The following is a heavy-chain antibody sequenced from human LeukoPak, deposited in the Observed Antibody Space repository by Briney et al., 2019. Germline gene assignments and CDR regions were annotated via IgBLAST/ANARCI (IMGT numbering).Heavy chain of an antibody. CDR3: AKMGRSGHNYSFDY. Sequence: GGSLRLSCAVSGFTISSYAMSWVRQAPGKGLEWVSPISGSGGNTYYASSVKGRFTISRDNSKTPVSLPMTSLRVDDTAVYYCAKMGRSGHNYSFDYWGQGTPVTVSS. D-gene: IGHD5-24*01. CDR2: ISGSGGNT. V-gene: IGHV3-23*01. J-gene: IGHJ4*02. CDR1: GFTISSYA.